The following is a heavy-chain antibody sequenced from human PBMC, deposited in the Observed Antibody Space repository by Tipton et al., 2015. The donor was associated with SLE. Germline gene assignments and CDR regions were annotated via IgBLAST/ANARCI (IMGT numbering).Heavy chain of an antibody. V-gene: IGHV4-39*07. CDR1: GGSITTYY. CDR3: AAGHAFGGVVVI. D-gene: IGHD3-16*02. J-gene: IGHJ4*02. CDR2: IYYTANT. Sequence: TLSLTCTVSGGSITTYYWNWIRQPPGKGLEWIGTIYYTANTYYNPSLKSRVTISVDTYKNQFSLKLTSVTAADTTLYYCAAGHAFGGVVVIRGQGTLVAVSS.